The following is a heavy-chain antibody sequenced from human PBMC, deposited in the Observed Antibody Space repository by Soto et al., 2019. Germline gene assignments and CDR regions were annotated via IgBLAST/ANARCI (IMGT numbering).Heavy chain of an antibody. CDR3: ARLPGDYESWFDP. CDR1: GFTFSSNA. J-gene: IGHJ5*02. Sequence: GGSLRLSCAASGFTFSSNAMSWVRQAPGKGLEWVSYISSSGSTIYYADSVKGRFTISRDNAKNSLYLQMNSLRAEDTAVYYCARLPGDYESWFDPWGQGTLVTVSS. CDR2: ISSSGSTI. V-gene: IGHV3-48*03. D-gene: IGHD4-17*01.